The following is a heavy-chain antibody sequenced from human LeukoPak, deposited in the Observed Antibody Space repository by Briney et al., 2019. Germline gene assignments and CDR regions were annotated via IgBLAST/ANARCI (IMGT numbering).Heavy chain of an antibody. Sequence: SETLSLTCTVSGGSISRYYWSWIRQPPGKGLEWFGYVYDSGTTNYNPSLKSRVTISVDTSKNQFSLKLSSVTAADTAVYYCARSRPTIWFGTYYYYMDVWGKGTTVTISS. CDR3: ARSRPTIWFGTYYYYMDV. J-gene: IGHJ6*03. CDR1: GGSISRYY. D-gene: IGHD3-10*01. V-gene: IGHV4-59*01. CDR2: VYDSGTT.